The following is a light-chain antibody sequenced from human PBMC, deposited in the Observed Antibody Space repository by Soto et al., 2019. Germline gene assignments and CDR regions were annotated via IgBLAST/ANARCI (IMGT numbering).Light chain of an antibody. V-gene: IGKV3-15*01. CDR3: LQYHNLWA. CDR1: QNIYNN. Sequence: IVMTQSPATLSVSPGERATLSCRASQNIYNNVAWYQHRPGQAPRLLIYRASTRATGVPARFSGSGFGTEYTLTISSLQSDDFAVYSCLQYHNLWAFGQGTKVEIK. J-gene: IGKJ1*01. CDR2: RAS.